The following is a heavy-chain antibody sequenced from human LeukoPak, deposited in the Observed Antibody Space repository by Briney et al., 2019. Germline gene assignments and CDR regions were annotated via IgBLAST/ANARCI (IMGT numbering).Heavy chain of an antibody. D-gene: IGHD3-22*01. CDR1: GFTFSSYS. CDR2: ISSSSSYI. J-gene: IGHJ4*02. CDR3: ARESYYDSSGYYGHGDY. V-gene: IGHV3-21*04. Sequence: PGGSLRLSCAASGFTFSSYSMNWVRQAPGKGLEWVSSISSSSSYIYYADSVKGRFTISRDNAKNSLYLQMNSLRAEDTAVYYCARESYYDSSGYYGHGDYWGQGTLVTVSS.